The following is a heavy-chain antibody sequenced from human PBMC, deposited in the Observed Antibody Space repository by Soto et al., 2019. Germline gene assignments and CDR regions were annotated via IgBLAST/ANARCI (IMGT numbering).Heavy chain of an antibody. Sequence: GGSLRLSCAASGFTFSSYAMSWVRQAPGKGLEWVSAISGSGGSTYYADSVKGRFTISRDNSKNTLYLQMNSLRAEDTAVYYCAKRAPGPISSTEYCGGDCYSLHYYYYYGMDVWGQGTTVTVSS. V-gene: IGHV3-23*01. CDR1: GFTFSSYA. D-gene: IGHD2-21*02. CDR2: ISGSGGST. J-gene: IGHJ6*02. CDR3: AKRAPGPISSTEYCGGDCYSLHYYYYYGMDV.